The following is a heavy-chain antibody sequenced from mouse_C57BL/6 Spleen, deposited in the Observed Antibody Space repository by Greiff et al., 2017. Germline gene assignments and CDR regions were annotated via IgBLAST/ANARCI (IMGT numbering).Heavy chain of an antibody. CDR2: INPSNGGT. CDR1: GYTFTSYW. V-gene: IGHV1-53*01. J-gene: IGHJ2*01. CDR3: ARGDSNSFYFDY. D-gene: IGHD2-5*01. Sequence: QVQLQQSGTELVKPGASVKLSCKASGYTFTSYWMHWVKQRPGQGLEWLGNINPSNGGTNYNEKFKSKATLTVDKSSSTAYMQLSSLTSADSAVYYCARGDSNSFYFDYWGQGTTLTVSS.